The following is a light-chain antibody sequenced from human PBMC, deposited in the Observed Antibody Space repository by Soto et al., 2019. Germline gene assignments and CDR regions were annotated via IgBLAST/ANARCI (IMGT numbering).Light chain of an antibody. CDR1: SSDVGSYNL. CDR2: EGT. V-gene: IGLV2-23*01. Sequence: QSALTQPASVSGSPGQSITISCTGTSSDVGSYNLVSWYQQHPGKAPKLVISEGTKRPSGISNRFSASKSGNTASLTISGLQAEDEADYYCCSYSVISTVVFGGGTKLTVL. CDR3: CSYSVISTVV. J-gene: IGLJ2*01.